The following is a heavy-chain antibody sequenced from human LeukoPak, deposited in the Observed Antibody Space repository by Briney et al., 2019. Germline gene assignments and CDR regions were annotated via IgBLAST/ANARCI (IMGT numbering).Heavy chain of an antibody. V-gene: IGHV3-23*01. CDR3: AKDGRYCSGGSPCWVYYYGMDV. D-gene: IGHD2-15*01. CDR1: GFTFSSYA. J-gene: IGHJ6*02. CDR2: ISGSGGST. Sequence: PGGSLRLSCAASGFTFSSYAMGRVRQAPGKGLEWVSAISGSGGSTYYADSVKGRFTISRDNSKNTLYLQMNSLRAEDTAVYYCAKDGRYCSGGSPCWVYYYGMDVWGQGPRSPSP.